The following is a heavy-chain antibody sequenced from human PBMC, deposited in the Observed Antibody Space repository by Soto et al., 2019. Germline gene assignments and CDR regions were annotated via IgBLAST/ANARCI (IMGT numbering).Heavy chain of an antibody. D-gene: IGHD1-26*01. CDR3: VRLIGNSWLDF. V-gene: IGHV6-1*01. J-gene: IGHJ5*01. CDR1: GDSVSSSRVT. Sequence: SQTLSLTCAISGDSVSSSRVTWNWIRQSPSRGLEWPGRTYYRSKWYNDYAESVKSRITINPDTSKNQFSLHLNSVTPEDTAVYYCVRLIGNSWLDFWGQGTLVT. CDR2: TYYRSKWYN.